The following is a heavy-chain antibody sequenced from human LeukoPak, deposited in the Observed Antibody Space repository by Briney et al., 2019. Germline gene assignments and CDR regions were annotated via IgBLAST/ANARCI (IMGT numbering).Heavy chain of an antibody. CDR3: ARGRRPHYYGSGSYYSPYWFDP. CDR1: GGSFSGYY. J-gene: IGHJ5*02. V-gene: IGHV4-34*01. Sequence: SETLSLTCAVYGGSFSGYYWSWIRQPPGKGLEWMGEINHSGSTNYNPSLKSRVTISVDTSKNQFSLKLSSVTAADTAVYYCARGRRPHYYGSGSYYSPYWFDPWGQGTLVTVSS. CDR2: INHSGST. D-gene: IGHD3-10*01.